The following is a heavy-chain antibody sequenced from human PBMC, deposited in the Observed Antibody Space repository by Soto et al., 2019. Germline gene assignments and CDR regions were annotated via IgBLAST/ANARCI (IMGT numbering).Heavy chain of an antibody. V-gene: IGHV4-4*02. CDR3: ASKFGELLADAFDI. J-gene: IGHJ3*02. D-gene: IGHD3-10*01. CDR2: IYHSGSI. CDR1: NASISSRKW. Sequence: ETLSLTCTVSNASISSRKWWTWVRQTPGKGLEWIGEIYHSGSINHNPSLKSRVTMSVDNSNNQFSLKMTSLTAAVTAVYYCASKFGELLADAFDIWGKGTVVTVS.